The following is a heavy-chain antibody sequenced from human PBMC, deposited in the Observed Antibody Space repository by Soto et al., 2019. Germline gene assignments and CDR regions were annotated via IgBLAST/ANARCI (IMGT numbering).Heavy chain of an antibody. D-gene: IGHD3-3*01. V-gene: IGHV1-18*01. CDR2: ISAYNGNT. Sequence: ASVKVSCKASGYTFTSYGISWVRQAPGQGLEWMGWISAYNGNTNYAQKLQGRVTMTTDTSMSTAYMELRSLRSDDTAVYYCARDHTIFGVVITRGHYFDYWGQGTLVTVS. J-gene: IGHJ4*02. CDR3: ARDHTIFGVVITRGHYFDY. CDR1: GYTFTSYG.